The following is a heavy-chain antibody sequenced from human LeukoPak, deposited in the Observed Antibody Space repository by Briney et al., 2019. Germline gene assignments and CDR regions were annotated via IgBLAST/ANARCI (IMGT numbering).Heavy chain of an antibody. D-gene: IGHD6-19*01. CDR2: IYYSGST. V-gene: IGHV4-59*08. CDR3: ARQASGWYRDYDY. J-gene: IGHJ4*02. CDR1: GGSISSYY. Sequence: PSETLSLTCTVSGGSISSYYWSWIRQPPGKGLEWIGYIYYSGSTNYNPSLKSRVTISVDTSKNQFSLKLSSVTAADTAVYYCARQASGWYRDYDYWGQGPLVTVSS.